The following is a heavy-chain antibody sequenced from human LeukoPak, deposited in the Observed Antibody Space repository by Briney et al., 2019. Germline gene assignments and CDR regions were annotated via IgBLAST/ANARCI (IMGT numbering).Heavy chain of an antibody. CDR2: INPNSGGT. CDR1: GHTFTGYY. V-gene: IGHV1-2*02. J-gene: IGHJ4*02. CDR3: AREPGSSSWFNFDY. Sequence: ASVTVSCKASGHTFTGYYMHWVRQAPGQGLEWMGWINPNSGGTNYAQKFQGRVTMTRDTSISTAYMELSRLRSDDTAVYYCAREPGSSSWFNFDYWGQGTLVTVSS. D-gene: IGHD6-13*01.